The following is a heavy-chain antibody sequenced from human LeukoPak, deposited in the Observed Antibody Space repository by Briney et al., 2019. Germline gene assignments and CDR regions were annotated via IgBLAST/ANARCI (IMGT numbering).Heavy chain of an antibody. CDR1: GFTFSSHG. D-gene: IGHD1-1*01. V-gene: IGHV3-23*01. J-gene: IGHJ4*02. CDR3: ARKGVELDY. CDR2: ISPSGGIT. Sequence: GGSLRLSCAASGFTFSSHGMNWVRQAPGKGLEWVSGISPSGGITYYTDSVKGRFTISRDNSRNTVSLQMNSLRGEDTAVYYCARKGVELDYWGQGILVTVSS.